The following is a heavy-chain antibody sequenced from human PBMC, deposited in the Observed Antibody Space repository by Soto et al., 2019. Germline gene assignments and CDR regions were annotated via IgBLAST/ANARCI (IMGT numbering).Heavy chain of an antibody. CDR1: GFSLTTAGVG. CDR2: IYWDDDE. V-gene: IGHV2-5*02. J-gene: IGHJ4*02. D-gene: IGHD3-10*01. CDR3: APSRNLITEDAQVGDFDY. Sequence: QINLKESGPTLVKPTQTLTLTCSFSGFSLTTAGVGVGWVRQSPGEALEWLALIYWDDDERYSPSLKTRLTITKDTSQHQGVLKMTNMAPVDTATYYCAPSRNLITEDAQVGDFDYWGQGTLVTVSS.